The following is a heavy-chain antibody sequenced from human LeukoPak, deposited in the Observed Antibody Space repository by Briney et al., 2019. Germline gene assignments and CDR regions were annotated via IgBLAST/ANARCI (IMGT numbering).Heavy chain of an antibody. Sequence: ASETLSLTCTVSGGSFSSYYCSWIRQPPGKGLEWIGYVYYSGSTNYNPSLKSGSTNYNPSLKSRVTISVDTSKNQFSLKLSSVTAADTAVYYCARDHGTSPDYFDYWGQGTLVTVSS. CDR1: GGSFSSYY. V-gene: IGHV4-59*01. J-gene: IGHJ4*02. CDR3: ARDHGTSPDYFDY. CDR2: VYYSGSTNYNPSLKSGST.